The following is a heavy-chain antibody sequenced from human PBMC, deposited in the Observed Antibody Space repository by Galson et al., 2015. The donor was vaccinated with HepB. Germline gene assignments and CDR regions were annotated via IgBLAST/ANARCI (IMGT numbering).Heavy chain of an antibody. CDR2: IYHSGST. V-gene: IGHV4-4*02. Sequence: ETLSLTCAVSGGSISSSNWWSWVRQPPGKGLEWIGEIYHSGSTNYDPSLKSRVTISVDKSKNQFSLKLSSVAAADTAVYYWARGRGSYGKNWFDPWGQGTLVTVSS. D-gene: IGHD1-26*01. CDR1: GGSISSSNW. CDR3: ARGRGSYGKNWFDP. J-gene: IGHJ5*02.